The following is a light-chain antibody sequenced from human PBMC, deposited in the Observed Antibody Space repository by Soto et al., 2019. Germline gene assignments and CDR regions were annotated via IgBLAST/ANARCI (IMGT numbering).Light chain of an antibody. CDR3: QVWYSSSDQYV. CDR2: YDS. Sequence: SYELTQPPSVSVAPGKTARITCGGNNIGSKSVHWYQQKLGQAPVLVIYYDSDRPSGIPERFSGSNSGNTATLTISRVEAGDEADYYCQVWYSSSDQYVFGTGTKVTVL. V-gene: IGLV3-21*04. J-gene: IGLJ1*01. CDR1: NIGSKS.